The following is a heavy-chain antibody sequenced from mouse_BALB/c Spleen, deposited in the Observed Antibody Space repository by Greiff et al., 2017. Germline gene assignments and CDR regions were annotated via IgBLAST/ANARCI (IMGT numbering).Heavy chain of an antibody. CDR2: IYPGNVNT. Sequence: QVQLQQSGPELVKPGASVRISCKASGYTFTSYYIHWVKQRPGQGLEWIGWIYPGNVNTKYNEKFKGKATLTADKSSSTAYMQLSSLTSEDSAVYFCARSGYGSSRGGYFDVWGAGTTVTVSS. V-gene: IGHV1S56*01. CDR1: GYTFTSYY. J-gene: IGHJ1*01. D-gene: IGHD1-1*01. CDR3: ARSGYGSSRGGYFDV.